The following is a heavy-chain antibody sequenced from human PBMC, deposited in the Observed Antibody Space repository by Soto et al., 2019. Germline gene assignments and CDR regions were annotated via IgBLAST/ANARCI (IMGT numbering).Heavy chain of an antibody. CDR1: GFIFSSYT. D-gene: IGHD2-2*01. V-gene: IGHV3-21*06. CDR3: ARAGLEPANAFDV. CDR2: ISGSGSYI. J-gene: IGHJ3*01. Sequence: GGSLRVSCTASGFIFSSYTINWVRQAPGKGLEWVSSISGSGSYIYIADSMKGRITISRDNAQNSVHLQMNSLRVEDTAVYYCARAGLEPANAFDVWGQGTKVTVSS.